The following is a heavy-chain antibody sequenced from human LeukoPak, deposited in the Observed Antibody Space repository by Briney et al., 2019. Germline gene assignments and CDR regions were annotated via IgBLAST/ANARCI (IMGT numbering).Heavy chain of an antibody. CDR1: GFTFSNYW. CDR2: IKQDGSEK. CDR3: ARDRAVYSDSRGYYPDAFDI. Sequence: GGSLRLSCTASGFTFSNYWMSWVRQTPEKGLEWVANIKQDGSEKVYLDSVKGRFTISRDNAQTSLYLQMNSLRAEDTAMYYCARDRAVYSDSRGYYPDAFDIWGQGTMVTVSS. D-gene: IGHD3-22*01. V-gene: IGHV3-7*01. J-gene: IGHJ3*02.